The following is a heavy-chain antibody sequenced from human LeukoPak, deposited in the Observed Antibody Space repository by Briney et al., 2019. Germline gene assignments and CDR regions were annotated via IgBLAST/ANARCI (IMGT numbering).Heavy chain of an antibody. CDR1: GYTFTGYY. Sequence: ASVKVSCKASGYTFTGYYMHWVRQAPGQGLEWMGRINPNSGGTNYAQKFQGRVTMTRDASISTAYMELSRLRSDDTAVYYCARDPRIALADRLDYWGQGTLVTVSS. J-gene: IGHJ4*02. D-gene: IGHD6-19*01. CDR2: INPNSGGT. V-gene: IGHV1-2*06. CDR3: ARDPRIALADRLDY.